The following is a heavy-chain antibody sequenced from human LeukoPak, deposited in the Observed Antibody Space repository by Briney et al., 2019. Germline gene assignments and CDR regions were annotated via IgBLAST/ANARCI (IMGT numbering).Heavy chain of an antibody. V-gene: IGHV1-69*13. D-gene: IGHD3-16*01. CDR1: GGTFSGYA. Sequence: SVKVSCKASGGTFSGYAISWVRQAPGQGLEWMGGIIPIFGTANYAQKFQGRVTITADESASTAYMELSSLRSEDTAVYYCASRGSMSNYYYMDVWGKGTTVTISS. CDR3: ASRGSMSNYYYMDV. CDR2: IIPIFGTA. J-gene: IGHJ6*03.